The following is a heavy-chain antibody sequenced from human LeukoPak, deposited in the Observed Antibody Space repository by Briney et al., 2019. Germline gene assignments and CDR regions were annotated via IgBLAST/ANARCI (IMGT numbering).Heavy chain of an antibody. J-gene: IGHJ6*02. Sequence: GGSLRLSCAASGFTSSSYALNWVRQAPGKGLEWVATVSGSGDRMYHADSVKGRFTISRDNSKNTLYLQMNSLRAEDTAMYYCASQLFPNGMDVWGQGTTVTVSS. CDR2: VSGSGDRM. D-gene: IGHD2-2*01. V-gene: IGHV3-23*01. CDR3: ASQLFPNGMDV. CDR1: GFTSSSYA.